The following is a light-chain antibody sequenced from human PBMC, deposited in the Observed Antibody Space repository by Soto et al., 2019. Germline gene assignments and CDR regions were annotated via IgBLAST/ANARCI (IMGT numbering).Light chain of an antibody. Sequence: ASQDIRGALAWYQQKPGKPPKLLIYDVSTLENGVPSRFSGDSSGTQFTLTISGLQPEDFGTYYCQQFNSYPVTFGHGTRLEIK. CDR2: DVS. J-gene: IGKJ5*01. CDR3: QQFNSYPVT. CDR1: QDIRGA. V-gene: IGKV1-13*02.